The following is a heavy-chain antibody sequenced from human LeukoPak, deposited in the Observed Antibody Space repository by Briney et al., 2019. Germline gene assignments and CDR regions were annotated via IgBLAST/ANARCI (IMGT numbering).Heavy chain of an antibody. V-gene: IGHV4-31*03. J-gene: IGHJ5*02. CDR1: GGSISSADYY. Sequence: PSETLSLTCTVSGGSISSADYYWSWIRQHPGKGLEWIGYIYYSGSTYYNPSLKSRVTISVDPSKNQFSLKLSSVTAADTAVYYCARDPSEGWFDPWGQGTLVTVSS. CDR3: ARDPSEGWFDP. CDR2: IYYSGST.